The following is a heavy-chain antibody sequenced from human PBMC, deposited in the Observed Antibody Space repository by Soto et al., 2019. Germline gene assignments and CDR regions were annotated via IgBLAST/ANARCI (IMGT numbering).Heavy chain of an antibody. CDR3: ARTHSSGWTFGY. D-gene: IGHD6-19*01. V-gene: IGHV2-70*04. J-gene: IGHJ4*02. CDR2: IDWDDDK. CDR1: GFSLSTSGVR. Sequence: SGPTLVNPTQTLTLTCTFSGFSLSTSGVRVSWIRQPPGKALEWLARIDWDDDKFYSTSLKTRLTISKDTSKNQVVLTMTNMDPVDTATYYCARTHSSGWTFGYWGQGTLVTVSS.